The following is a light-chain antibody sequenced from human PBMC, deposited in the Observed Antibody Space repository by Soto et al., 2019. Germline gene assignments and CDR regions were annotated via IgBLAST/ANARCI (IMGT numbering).Light chain of an antibody. CDR2: WAS. J-gene: IGKJ4*01. Sequence: DIVMTQSPNSLAVSLGERATINCKSSRSVFFSSSGKNYLAWYQQKPRQPPRLLIYWASTRESGVPDRFSGSGSATDFTLTINSLQAEDVAVYYCQQYYSTPLTFGGGTKVDIK. CDR1: RSVFFSSSGKNY. V-gene: IGKV4-1*01. CDR3: QQYYSTPLT.